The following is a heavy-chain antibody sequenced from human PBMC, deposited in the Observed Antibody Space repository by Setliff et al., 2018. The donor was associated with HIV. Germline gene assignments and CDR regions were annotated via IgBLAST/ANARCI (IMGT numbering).Heavy chain of an antibody. CDR1: GFTFGDYA. V-gene: IGHV3-49*04. D-gene: IGHD4-17*01. J-gene: IGHJ2*01. Sequence: GGSLRLSCAASGFTFGDYALSWVRQAPGKGLEWVGFIRSKAYGGTTEYAASLKGRFTISRDDSKSIAYLQMNSLKTEDTAVYYCTRDAEPYGDYGNLKYFDLWGRGALVTVSS. CDR3: TRDAEPYGDYGNLKYFDL. CDR2: IRSKAYGGTT.